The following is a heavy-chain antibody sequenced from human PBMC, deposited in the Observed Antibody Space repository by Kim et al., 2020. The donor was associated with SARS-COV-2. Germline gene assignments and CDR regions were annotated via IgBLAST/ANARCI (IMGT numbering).Heavy chain of an antibody. D-gene: IGHD4-17*01. CDR1: GGSISSSSYY. J-gene: IGHJ4*02. CDR3: ARQGVTTPDY. CDR2: IYYSGST. Sequence: SETLSLTCTVSGGSISSSSYYWGWIRQPPGKGLEWIGSIYYSGSTYYNPSLKSRVTISVDTSKNQFSLKLSSVTAADTAVYYCARQGVTTPDYWGQGTLVTISS. V-gene: IGHV4-39*01.